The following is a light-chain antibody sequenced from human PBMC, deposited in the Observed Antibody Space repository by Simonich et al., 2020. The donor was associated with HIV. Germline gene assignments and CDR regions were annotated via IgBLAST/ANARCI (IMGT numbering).Light chain of an antibody. CDR3: QQYYSTPWT. CDR2: WSS. Sequence: DIVMTQSPDSLAVSLGERATIHCKSSRNILYSSNNKNYLAWYQQKPGQTPNLLIYWSSTRESGVPDRFSGSGSGTDFTLTISSLQAEDVAVYYCQQYYSTPWTFGQGTKVEIK. V-gene: IGKV4-1*01. CDR1: RNILYSSNNKNY. J-gene: IGKJ1*01.